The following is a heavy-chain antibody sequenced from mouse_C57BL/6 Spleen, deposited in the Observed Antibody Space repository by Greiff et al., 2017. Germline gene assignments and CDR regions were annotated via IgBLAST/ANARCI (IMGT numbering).Heavy chain of an antibody. D-gene: IGHD1-1*01. V-gene: IGHV1-50*01. CDR2: IDPSDSYT. CDR3: ARSGGSKKYYFDY. CDR1: GYTFTSYW. Sequence: QVQLQQPGAELVKPGASVKLSCKASGYTFTSYWMQWVKQRPGQGLEWIGEIDPSDSYTNYNQKFKGKATFTVDTSSTTAYMQLSSLTSEDSADYYCARSGGSKKYYFDYWGQGTTLTVSS. J-gene: IGHJ2*01.